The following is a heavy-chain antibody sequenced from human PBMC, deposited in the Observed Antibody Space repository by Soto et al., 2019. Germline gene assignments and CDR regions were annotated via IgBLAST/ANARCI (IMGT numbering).Heavy chain of an antibody. CDR1: GGTFSTYA. V-gene: IGHV1-69*12. J-gene: IGHJ4*02. CDR3: ASGIQLWLRRINNGYSG. Sequence: QVQLVQSGAEVKKPESSVKVSCKAPGGTFSTYAISWVRQAPGQGLEWMGGIIPMFGTANYAQRFQDRVTSTADESTTTVYMELSSLRSEAAAVYFCASGIQLWLRRINNGYSGWGQGTLVTVSS. CDR2: IIPMFGTA. D-gene: IGHD5-18*01.